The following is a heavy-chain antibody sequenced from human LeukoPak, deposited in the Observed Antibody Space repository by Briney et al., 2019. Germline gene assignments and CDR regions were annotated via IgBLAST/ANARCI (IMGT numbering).Heavy chain of an antibody. J-gene: IGHJ4*02. CDR2: ISSSGGST. CDR3: ARSLSSRFSGPRRPYYFDS. Sequence: GGSLRLSCAASGFTLSSYAMSWVRQAPGKGLQWVSGISSSGGSTYYVDSVKGRFTISADNSKNTLYLQMNSLRAEDTAVYYCARSLSSRFSGPRRPYYFDSWGQGTLVTVSS. V-gene: IGHV3-23*01. CDR1: GFTLSSYA. D-gene: IGHD3-16*02.